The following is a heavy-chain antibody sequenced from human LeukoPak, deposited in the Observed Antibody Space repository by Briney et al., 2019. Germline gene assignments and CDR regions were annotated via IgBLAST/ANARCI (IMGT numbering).Heavy chain of an antibody. V-gene: IGHV3-30*18. CDR3: AKDNVAAAGRYFDY. CDR2: ISYDGSNK. CDR1: GFTFSNYS. J-gene: IGHJ4*02. D-gene: IGHD6-13*01. Sequence: GRSLRLSCAASGFTFSNYSMHWVRQAPGKGLEWVALISYDGSNKYFADSVKGRFTISRDNSKNTLYLRMHSLRAEDTAVYYCAKDNVAAAGRYFDYWGQGTLVTVSS.